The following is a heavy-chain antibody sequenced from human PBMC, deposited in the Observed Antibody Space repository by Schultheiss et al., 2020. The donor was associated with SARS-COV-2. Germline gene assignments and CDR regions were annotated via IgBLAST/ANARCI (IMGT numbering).Heavy chain of an antibody. CDR3: AIGLTWEPPEGWFDP. Sequence: TLSLTCSVSGGSIGSSSFYWGWIRQPPGKGLEWIGSIRYRGSTYYSPSLKSRLTISVDTSMNRISLRLNSVTAADTAVYYCAIGLTWEPPEGWFDPWGPGTLVTVSS. J-gene: IGHJ5*02. V-gene: IGHV4-39*01. CDR2: IRYRGST. D-gene: IGHD1-26*01. CDR1: GGSIGSSSFY.